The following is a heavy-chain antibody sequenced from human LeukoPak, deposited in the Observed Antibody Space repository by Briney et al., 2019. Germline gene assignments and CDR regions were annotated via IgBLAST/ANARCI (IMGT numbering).Heavy chain of an antibody. Sequence: ASVKVSCKASGYTFTSYDINWVRQATGQGLEWMGWMNPNSGNTGYAQKFQGRVTMTRNTSISTAYMELSSLRSEDTAVYYCARGLRHSSSSPGGYWGQGTLVTVSS. CDR3: ARGLRHSSSSPGGY. V-gene: IGHV1-8*01. CDR2: MNPNSGNT. D-gene: IGHD6-6*01. CDR1: GYTFTSYD. J-gene: IGHJ4*02.